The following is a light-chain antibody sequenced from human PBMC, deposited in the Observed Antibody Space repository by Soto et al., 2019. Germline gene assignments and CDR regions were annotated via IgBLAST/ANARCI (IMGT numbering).Light chain of an antibody. CDR2: GAS. CDR3: QQYNNWLWT. CDR1: QSVSSN. Sequence: EIVMTQSPATLSVSLGDRATLSCRASQSVSSNLAWYQLKPGQAPRLLIYGASTRATGIPARFSGSGSGTEFTLTISSLQSEDFAVYYCQQYNNWLWTFGQGTKVDIK. J-gene: IGKJ1*01. V-gene: IGKV3-15*01.